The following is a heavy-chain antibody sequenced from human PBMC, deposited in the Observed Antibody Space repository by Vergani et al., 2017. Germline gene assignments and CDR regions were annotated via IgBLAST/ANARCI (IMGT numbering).Heavy chain of an antibody. CDR1: GGSISSSSYY. V-gene: IGHV4-39*01. J-gene: IGHJ6*03. CDR2: IYYSGST. D-gene: IGHD2-21*01. Sequence: QLQLQESGPGLVKPSETLSLTCTVSGGSISSSSYYWGWIRQPPGKGLEWIGSIYYSGSTYYNPSLKSRVTISVDTSKNQFSLKLSSVTAADTAVYYWARHPACGGDCYYMDVWGKGTTVTVSS. CDR3: ARHPACGGDCYYMDV.